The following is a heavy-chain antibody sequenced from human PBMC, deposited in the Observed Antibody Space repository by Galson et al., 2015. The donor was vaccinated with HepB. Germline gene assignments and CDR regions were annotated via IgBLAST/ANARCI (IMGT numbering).Heavy chain of an antibody. CDR3: ARGGVGKPDFLNNWFDP. J-gene: IGHJ5*02. CDR1: GGTFSSYA. D-gene: IGHD2-8*01. CDR2: IIPVFGTA. V-gene: IGHV1-69*13. Sequence: SVKVSCKASGGTFSSYAISWVRQAPGQGLEWMGGIIPVFGTANYAQKFQGRVTITADESTSTAYMELSSLRSEDTAVYYCARGGVGKPDFLNNWFDPWGQGTLVTVSS.